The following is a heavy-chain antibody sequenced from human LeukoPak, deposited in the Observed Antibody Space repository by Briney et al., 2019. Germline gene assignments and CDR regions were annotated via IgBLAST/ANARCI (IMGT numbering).Heavy chain of an antibody. CDR2: IYSRGST. D-gene: IGHD2-21*02. J-gene: IGHJ4*02. CDR1: GFTVITNY. V-gene: IGHV3-53*01. Sequence: PGGSLRLSCAASGFTVITNYMNWVRQAPGKGLEWVSVIYSRGSTFYADSVAGRFTISRDNSKNTVFLQMNSLRAEDTAVYYCARGVVRVTDFDYWGQGTLVTVSS. CDR3: ARGVVRVTDFDY.